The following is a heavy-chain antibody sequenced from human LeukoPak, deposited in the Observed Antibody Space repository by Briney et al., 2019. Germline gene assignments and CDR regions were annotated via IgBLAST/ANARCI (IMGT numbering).Heavy chain of an antibody. CDR3: ARDRDSSGWYEGFDY. V-gene: IGHV3-33*01. D-gene: IGHD6-19*01. CDR1: GFSFSAYG. J-gene: IGHJ4*02. CDR2: IWYDGSSQ. Sequence: GRSLRLSCTASGFSFSAYGMHWVRQAPGKGLEWVAVIWYDGSSQYYADSVKGRFTISRDNSKNTLYLQMNSLRADDTAVYYCARDRDSSGWYEGFDYWGQGTLVTVSS.